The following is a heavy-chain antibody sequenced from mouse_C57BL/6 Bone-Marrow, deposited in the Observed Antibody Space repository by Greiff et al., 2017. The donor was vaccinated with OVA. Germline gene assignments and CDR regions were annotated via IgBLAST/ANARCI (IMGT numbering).Heavy chain of an antibody. Sequence: VQLQQSGAELVRPGPSVKMSCKASGYTFTNYWIGWAKQRPGHGLEWIGDIYPGGGYTNYNEKFKGKATLTADKSSSTAYMQFSSLTSEDSAIYYCARRDYYGSRSWFAYWGQGTLVTVSA. J-gene: IGHJ3*01. D-gene: IGHD1-1*01. V-gene: IGHV1-63*01. CDR2: IYPGGGYT. CDR3: ARRDYYGSRSWFAY. CDR1: GYTFTNYW.